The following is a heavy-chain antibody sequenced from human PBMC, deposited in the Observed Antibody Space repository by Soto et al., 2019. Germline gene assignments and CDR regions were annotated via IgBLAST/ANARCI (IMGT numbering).Heavy chain of an antibody. J-gene: IGHJ4*02. V-gene: IGHV4-30-2*01. Sequence: PSETLSLTCAVSGGSISSGGYSWSWIRQPPGKGLEWIGYIYHSGSTYYNPSLKSRVTISVDRSKNQFSLKLSSVTAADTAVYYCARGKAARPDFDYWGQGTLVTVSS. D-gene: IGHD6-6*01. CDR2: IYHSGST. CDR1: GGSISSGGYS. CDR3: ARGKAARPDFDY.